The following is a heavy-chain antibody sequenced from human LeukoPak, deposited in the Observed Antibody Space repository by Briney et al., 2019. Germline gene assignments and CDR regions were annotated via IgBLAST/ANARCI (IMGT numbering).Heavy chain of an antibody. Sequence: SETLSLTCTVSGGSISSSTYYWCWIRQPPGKGLEWIGSIYYSGSTYYNPSLKSRVTISVDTSKNQFSLKLSSVTAADTAVYYCARGRDILTGYSFDYWGQGTLVTVSS. CDR1: GGSISSSTYY. J-gene: IGHJ4*02. D-gene: IGHD3-9*01. V-gene: IGHV4-39*07. CDR2: IYYSGST. CDR3: ARGRDILTGYSFDY.